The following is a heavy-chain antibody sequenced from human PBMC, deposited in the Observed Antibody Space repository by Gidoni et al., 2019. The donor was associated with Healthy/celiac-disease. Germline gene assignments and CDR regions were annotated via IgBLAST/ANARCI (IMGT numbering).Heavy chain of an antibody. D-gene: IGHD6-13*01. Sequence: QVQLVESGGGLVKPGGSLRLSSAASGFPFISYYMSWIRQAPGKGLDWVSYLSSSGRTIYYADSVKGRCTISRDNAKNSLYLQMNSLRAEDTAVYYCARDRLSIAAAGTNIDYWGQGTLVTVSS. CDR2: LSSSGRTI. CDR3: ARDRLSIAAAGTNIDY. J-gene: IGHJ4*02. CDR1: GFPFISYY. V-gene: IGHV3-11*01.